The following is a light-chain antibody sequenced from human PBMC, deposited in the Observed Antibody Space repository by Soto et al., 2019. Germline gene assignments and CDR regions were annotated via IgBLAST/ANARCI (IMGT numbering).Light chain of an antibody. J-gene: IGLJ2*01. CDR1: NIGNKG. CDR2: YDS. V-gene: IGLV3-21*04. CDR3: QVWDSSSDHVA. Sequence: SYELTQPPSVSVAPGETARITCGGNNIGNKGVHWYQQKPGQAPVLVIYYDSDRPSGIPERFSGSNSGNTATLTISRVEAGDEADYYCQVWDSSSDHVAFGGGTKLTVL.